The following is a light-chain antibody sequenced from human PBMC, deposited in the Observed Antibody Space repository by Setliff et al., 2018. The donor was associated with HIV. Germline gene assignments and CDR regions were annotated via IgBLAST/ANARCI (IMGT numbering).Light chain of an antibody. Sequence: QSALTQPASVSGSPGQSITISCTGTSSAVGGYNYVCWYQQHPGKAPKLMIYEVSTRPSGVSNRFSGAKSGNTASLTISGLQAEDEADYYCTSYTSSSTLVFGGGTKGTVL. V-gene: IGLV2-14*01. CDR2: EVS. CDR1: SSAVGGYNY. CDR3: TSYTSSSTLV. J-gene: IGLJ3*02.